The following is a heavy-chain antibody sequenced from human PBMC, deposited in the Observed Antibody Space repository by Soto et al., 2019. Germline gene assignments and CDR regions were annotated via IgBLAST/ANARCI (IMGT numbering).Heavy chain of an antibody. D-gene: IGHD2-15*01. CDR2: IYYSGST. CDR1: GGSISSSSYY. J-gene: IGHJ4*02. V-gene: IGHV4-39*01. Sequence: SETLSLTCTVSGGSISSSSYYWGWIRQPPGKGLEWIGSIYYSGSTYYNPSLKSRVTISVDTSKNQFSLKLSSVTAADTAVYYCARYAAEDCSGGSCYRGAGYWGQGTLVTVSS. CDR3: ARYAAEDCSGGSCYRGAGY.